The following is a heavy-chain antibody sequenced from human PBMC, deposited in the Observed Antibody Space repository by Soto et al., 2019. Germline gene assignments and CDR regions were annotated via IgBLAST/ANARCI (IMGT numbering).Heavy chain of an antibody. V-gene: IGHV3-30-3*01. CDR1: GFMFSTYG. Sequence: QVQLVESGGGVVQPGRSLRLSCSASGFMFSTYGMHWVRQAPGKGLEWVALISSDESIKYYADSVKGRFTISRDNSKNTLYLQVNSLRADDTAVYYCARDIYSTSSPHLHYWGQGTLVTVSS. CDR3: ARDIYSTSSPHLHY. CDR2: ISSDESIK. D-gene: IGHD6-6*01. J-gene: IGHJ4*02.